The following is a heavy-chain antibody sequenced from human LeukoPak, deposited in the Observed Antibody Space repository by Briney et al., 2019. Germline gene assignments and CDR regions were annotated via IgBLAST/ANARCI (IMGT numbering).Heavy chain of an antibody. Sequence: GGSLTLSCAPSGFTLSSYWMHWVRQAPGKGLVWVSRINSDGSSTSYADSVKGRFTISRDNAKNTLYLQINSLRAEDTAVYYCTRKKATDYYYYYYGMDVWGEGTTVTVSS. CDR3: TRKKATDYYYYYYGMDV. CDR1: GFTLSSYW. J-gene: IGHJ6*04. V-gene: IGHV3-74*01. D-gene: IGHD5-24*01. CDR2: INSDGSST.